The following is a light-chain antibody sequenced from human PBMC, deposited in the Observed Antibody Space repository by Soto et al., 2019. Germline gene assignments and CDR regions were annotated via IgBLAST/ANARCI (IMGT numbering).Light chain of an antibody. V-gene: IGLV2-8*01. CDR2: EVS. CDR3: SSYAGRNNLV. CDR1: SSDVGGYNF. J-gene: IGLJ3*02. Sequence: QSAVTQPPSASGSPGQSVTISCTGTSSDVGGYNFVSWYQQHPGKAPKLMIYEVSQRPSGVSDRFSGSKSGNTASLTVSGLQAEDEADYYCSSYAGRNNLVFGGGTKVTVL.